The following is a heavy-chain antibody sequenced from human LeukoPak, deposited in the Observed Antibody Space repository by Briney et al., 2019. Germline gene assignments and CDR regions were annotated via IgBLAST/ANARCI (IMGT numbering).Heavy chain of an antibody. D-gene: IGHD1-14*01. CDR2: ISSSSSNI. V-gene: IGHV3-21*01. CDR3: VRIPNNAGFPNWFDP. Sequence: GGSLRLSRAASGFTFSYSTMNWVRQAPGKGLEWVSSISSSSSNIYYSDSVRGRFTISRDNAKNSLYLQMNSLIAEDSAVYYCVRIPNNAGFPNWFDPWGQGTLVSVSS. CDR1: GFTFSYST. J-gene: IGHJ5*02.